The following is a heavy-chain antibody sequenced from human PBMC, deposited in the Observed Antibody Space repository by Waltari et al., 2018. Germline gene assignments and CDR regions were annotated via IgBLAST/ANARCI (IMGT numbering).Heavy chain of an antibody. CDR3: ARHIYSSSSFDY. CDR1: GFTFSSYW. D-gene: IGHD6-6*01. V-gene: IGHV4-39*01. Sequence: VQLVESGGGLVQPGGSLRLSCAASGFTFSSYWMSWVRQAPGKGSEWIGSIDYSGSTDYNPSLKSRVTISVDTSKNQVSLKLSSVTAADTAVYYCARHIYSSSSFDYWGQGTLVTVSS. CDR2: IDYSGST. J-gene: IGHJ4*02.